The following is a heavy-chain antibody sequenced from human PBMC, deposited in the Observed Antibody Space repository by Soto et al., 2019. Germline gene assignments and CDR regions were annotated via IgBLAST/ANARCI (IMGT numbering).Heavy chain of an antibody. V-gene: IGHV3-33*01. J-gene: IGHJ4*02. CDR2: IWYDGSNK. Sequence: QVQLVESGGGVVQPGRSLRLSCAASGFTFSSYGMHWVRQAPGKGLEWVAVIWYDGSNKYYADSVKGRFTISRDNSKNTLYLQMNSLRAEDTAVYYCARGHSSGWTDYWGPGTLVTGSS. CDR3: ARGHSSGWTDY. CDR1: GFTFSSYG. D-gene: IGHD6-19*01.